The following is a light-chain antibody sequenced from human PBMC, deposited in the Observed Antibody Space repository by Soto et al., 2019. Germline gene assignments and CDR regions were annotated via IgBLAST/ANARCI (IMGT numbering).Light chain of an antibody. J-gene: IGLJ3*02. CDR1: SSNIGNNA. CDR3: AAWDDSLTGPV. Sequence: QSVLTQPPSVSAAPRQRVTISCSGSSSNIGNNAVNWYKQLPGKAPKLLIHFDDRVASGVSDRFSGSKSGTSASLAISGLQSEDEADYYCAAWDDSLTGPVFGGGTKLTVL. CDR2: FDD. V-gene: IGLV1-36*01.